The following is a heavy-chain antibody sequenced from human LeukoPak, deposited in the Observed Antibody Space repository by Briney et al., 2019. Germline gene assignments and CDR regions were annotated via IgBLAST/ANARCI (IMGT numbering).Heavy chain of an antibody. CDR1: GYTFTSYA. Sequence: ASVKVSCKASGYTFTSYAMHWVRQAPGQRLEWMGWINAGNGNTKYSQKLQGRVTMTTDTSTSTAYMELRSLRSDDTAVYYCARGRIGVVAATLPIDYWGQGTLVTVSS. D-gene: IGHD2-15*01. J-gene: IGHJ4*02. V-gene: IGHV1-3*01. CDR3: ARGRIGVVAATLPIDY. CDR2: INAGNGNT.